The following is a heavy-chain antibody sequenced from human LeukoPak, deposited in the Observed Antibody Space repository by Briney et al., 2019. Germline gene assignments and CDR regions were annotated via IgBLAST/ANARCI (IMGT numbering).Heavy chain of an antibody. Sequence: GESLKISCKGSGYSFTSYWIGWVRQMPGKGLEWMGIIYPGDSDTRYSPSFQGQVTILADKSISTAYLQWSSLKASDTAMYYCARSTIFGVVTEPDAFDIWGQGTMVTVSS. V-gene: IGHV5-51*01. CDR3: ARSTIFGVVTEPDAFDI. CDR1: GYSFTSYW. J-gene: IGHJ3*02. CDR2: IYPGDSDT. D-gene: IGHD3-3*01.